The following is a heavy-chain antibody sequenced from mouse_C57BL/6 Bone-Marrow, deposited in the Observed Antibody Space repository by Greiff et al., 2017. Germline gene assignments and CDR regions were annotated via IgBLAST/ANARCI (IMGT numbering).Heavy chain of an antibody. J-gene: IGHJ3*01. V-gene: IGHV12-3*01. Sequence: QVQLQQSGPGLVKPSQSLFLTCSITGFPITSGYYWIWIRQSPGKPLEWMGYITHSGEPFYNPSLQTPISITRETSKTQFFLHLSSVTTDDTAMYYCAGNPYSNYWFAYWGQGTLVTVSA. CDR1: GFPITSGYY. CDR3: AGNPYSNYWFAY. CDR2: ITHSGEP. D-gene: IGHD2-5*01.